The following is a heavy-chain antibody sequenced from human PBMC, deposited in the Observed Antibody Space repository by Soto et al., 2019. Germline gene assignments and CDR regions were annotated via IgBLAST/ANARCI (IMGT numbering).Heavy chain of an antibody. D-gene: IGHD6-13*01. V-gene: IGHV1-69*01. CDR1: GGTFSSYA. CDR3: ASGSSSTKFPSFDY. J-gene: IGHJ4*02. Sequence: QVQLVQSGAEVKKPGSSVKVSCKASGGTFSSYAISWVRQAPGQGLEWMGGIIPIFGTANYAQKFQGRVTITADESTSTADMELSSLRSEDTAVYYCASGSSSTKFPSFDYWGQGTLVTVSS. CDR2: IIPIFGTA.